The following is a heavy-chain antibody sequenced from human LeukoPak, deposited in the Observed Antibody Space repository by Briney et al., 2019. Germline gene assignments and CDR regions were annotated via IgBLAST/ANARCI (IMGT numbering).Heavy chain of an antibody. CDR3: ARCEQWLGGDY. CDR2: INHSGST. D-gene: IGHD6-19*01. J-gene: IGHJ4*02. V-gene: IGHV4-34*01. CDR1: GGSFSGYY. Sequence: SETLSLTCAVYGGSFSGYYWSWIRQPPGKGLEWIGEINHSGSTNYNPSLKSRVTISVDTSKNQFSLKLSSVTAADTAVYYCARCEQWLGGDYWGQGTLVTVSS.